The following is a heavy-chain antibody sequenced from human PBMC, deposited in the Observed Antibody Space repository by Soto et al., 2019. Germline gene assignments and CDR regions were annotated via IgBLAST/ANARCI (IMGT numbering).Heavy chain of an antibody. V-gene: IGHV3-13*05. CDR2: IGTAGDP. Sequence: GGSLRLSCAASGFTFSSYDMHWVRQAPGKGLEWVSGIGTAGDPYYPGSVKGRFTISRENAKNSLYLQMNSLRAGDTAVYYCARVRWGDFDIWGQGTMVTVSS. J-gene: IGHJ3*02. D-gene: IGHD1-26*01. CDR3: ARVRWGDFDI. CDR1: GFTFSSYD.